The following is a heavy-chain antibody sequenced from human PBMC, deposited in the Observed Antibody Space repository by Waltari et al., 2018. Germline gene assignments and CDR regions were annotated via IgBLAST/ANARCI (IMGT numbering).Heavy chain of an antibody. D-gene: IGHD2-8*02. CDR2: IDRGGAT. CDR1: GFTVSSDY. V-gene: IGHV3-53*02. J-gene: IGHJ4*02. CDR3: ARVGSCIGGVCSNN. Sequence: EVQLVETGGNLIQPGGSLRLSCAASGFTVSSDYMGWVRQAPGKGLEWVSVIDRGGATYYGDSVKGRFTISRDNSKNTLYLQMNSLRAEDTAVYYCARVGSCIGGVCSNNWGQGTLVTVSS.